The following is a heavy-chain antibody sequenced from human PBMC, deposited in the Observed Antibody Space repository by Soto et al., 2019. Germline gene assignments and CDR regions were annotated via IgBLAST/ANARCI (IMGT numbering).Heavy chain of an antibody. D-gene: IGHD6-19*01. Sequence: SEALSLTCTVSGGSISSSSYYWGWIRQPPGKGLEWIGSIYYSGSTYYNPSLKSRVTISVDTSKNQFSLKLSSVTAADTAVYYCARRPGIAVAGGYGMDVWGQGTTVTVSS. J-gene: IGHJ6*02. CDR1: GGSISSSSYY. V-gene: IGHV4-39*01. CDR2: IYYSGST. CDR3: ARRPGIAVAGGYGMDV.